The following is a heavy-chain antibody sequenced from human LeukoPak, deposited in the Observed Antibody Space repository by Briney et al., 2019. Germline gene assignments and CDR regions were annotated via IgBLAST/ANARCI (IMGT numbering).Heavy chain of an antibody. Sequence: SETLSLTCAVSGGPFSGYYWTWIRQSPEKGLEWIGEIDHSGGTHNNPSLRSRVTISVDTSKSQFSLKLTSVTAADTGVYYCAKPGGFFLYYMDVWGKGTTVTVSS. V-gene: IGHV4-34*01. CDR3: AKPGGFFLYYMDV. CDR1: GGPFSGYY. J-gene: IGHJ6*03. D-gene: IGHD1-14*01. CDR2: IDHSGGT.